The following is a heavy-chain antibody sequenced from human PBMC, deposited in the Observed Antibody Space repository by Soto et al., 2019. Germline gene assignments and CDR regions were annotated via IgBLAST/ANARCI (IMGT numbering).Heavy chain of an antibody. CDR1: GSPFSNAG. CDR3: TTDPNYDYIWGSYRYTDYFDY. CDR2: IKSKTVGGTT. D-gene: IGHD3-16*02. V-gene: IGHV3-15*01. J-gene: IGHJ4*02. Sequence: EVQLVESGGGWVRPGGSLKLSFAAPGSPFSNAGLSWVRQAPGKGLDWVGRIKSKTVGGTTDYAAPVKGRFTISRDDSKNTLYLQMNSLKTEDTAVYYCTTDPNYDYIWGSYRYTDYFDYWGQGTLVTVSS.